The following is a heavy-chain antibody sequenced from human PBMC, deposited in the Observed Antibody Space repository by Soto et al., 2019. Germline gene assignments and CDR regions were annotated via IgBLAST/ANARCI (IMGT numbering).Heavy chain of an antibody. CDR2: IYWDDDK. CDR3: ALKRWSNFDY. CDR1: GFSLRTSGVG. V-gene: IGHV2-5*02. D-gene: IGHD2-15*01. Sequence: QITLKESGPTLVKPTQTLTLTCTFSGFSLRTSGVGVGWIRQPPGKALEWLAVIYWDDDKRYRPSLKSRLTITKDTSKNQVVLTVTNSDPVDTATYYCALKRWSNFDYWGQGTLVTVSS. J-gene: IGHJ4*02.